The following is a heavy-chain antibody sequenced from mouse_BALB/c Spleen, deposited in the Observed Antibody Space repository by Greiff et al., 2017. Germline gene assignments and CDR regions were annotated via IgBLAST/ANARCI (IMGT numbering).Heavy chain of an antibody. J-gene: IGHJ4*01. CDR2: INPSTGYT. CDR1: GYTFTSYW. Sequence: QVQLQQSGAELAKPGASVKMSCKASGYTFTSYWMHWVKQRPGQGLEWIGYINPSTGYTEYNQKFKDKATLTADKSSSTAYMQLSSLTSEDSAVYYCARDYRYDGYYAMDYWGQGTSVTVSS. CDR3: ARDYRYDGYYAMDY. V-gene: IGHV1-7*01. D-gene: IGHD2-14*01.